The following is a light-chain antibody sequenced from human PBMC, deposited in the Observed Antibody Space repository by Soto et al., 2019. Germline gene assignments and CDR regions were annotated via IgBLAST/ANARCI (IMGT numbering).Light chain of an antibody. CDR2: GNS. V-gene: IGLV1-40*01. CDR1: SSNIGAGYD. CDR3: QSYDSSLSGSWV. Sequence: QSVLTQPPSVSGAPGQRVTISCTGSSSNIGAGYDVHWYQQLPGTAPKLLIYGNSNRPSGVPDRFSGSKSGTSASLAITGPQAEDEAEYYCQSYDSSLSGSWVFGTGTKVTVL. J-gene: IGLJ1*01.